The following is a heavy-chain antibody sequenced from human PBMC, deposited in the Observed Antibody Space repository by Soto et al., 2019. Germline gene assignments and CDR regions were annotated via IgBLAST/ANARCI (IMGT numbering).Heavy chain of an antibody. D-gene: IGHD3-3*01. J-gene: IGHJ5*01. V-gene: IGHV4-39*01. CDR3: AGRTSLTSVEIFSGGLSGYNWVDP. CDR2: IFYSGSA. CDR1: GGSISNPIYY. Sequence: LCGGSISNPIYYWAWIRQPPGKGLEWIGSIFYSGSAYYNPSLKSRVTMSVGTSQNQFSLKLSSVTAADTAVYYCAGRTSLTSVEIFSGGLSGYNWVDPWGRGTLVTVSS.